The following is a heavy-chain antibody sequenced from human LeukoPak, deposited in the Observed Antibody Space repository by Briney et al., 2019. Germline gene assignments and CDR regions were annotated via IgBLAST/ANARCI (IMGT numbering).Heavy chain of an antibody. CDR3: ARDDDYGDV. CDR1: GFTFTTYW. Sequence: PGGSLRLSCVGSGFTFTTYWMSWVRQALGKGLEWVANIKQDGSEKYYVDSVKGRFTISRDNAKNSLYLQMNSLRAEDTAVYYCARDDDYGDVWGKGTTVTVSS. CDR2: IKQDGSEK. V-gene: IGHV3-7*01. J-gene: IGHJ6*03.